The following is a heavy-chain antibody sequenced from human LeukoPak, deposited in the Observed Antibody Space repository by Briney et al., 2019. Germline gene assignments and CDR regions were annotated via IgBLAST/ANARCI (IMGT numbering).Heavy chain of an antibody. J-gene: IGHJ4*02. V-gene: IGHV4-39*07. CDR3: ARILHNHYSGYTFGSSYFDY. D-gene: IGHD5-18*01. Sequence: SXXXSXXCTVSGGSISXSXXXXGXIRXPPXXGXXXXGXXYYSXSTFYNPSLKSRVTISIDTSKTQFSLRLSSVTAADTAVYYCARILHNHYSGYTFGSSYFDYWGQGTLVTVSS. CDR2: XYYSXST. CDR1: GGSISXSXXX.